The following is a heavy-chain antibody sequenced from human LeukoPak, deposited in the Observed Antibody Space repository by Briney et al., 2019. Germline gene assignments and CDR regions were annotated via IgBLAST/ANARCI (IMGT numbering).Heavy chain of an antibody. D-gene: IGHD1-26*01. J-gene: IGHJ4*02. CDR1: GGTFSSYA. V-gene: IGHV1-69*04. CDR2: IIPILGIA. Sequence: ASVKVSCKASGGTFSSYAISWVRQAPGQGLEWMGRIIPILGIANYAQKFQGRVTITADKSTSTAYMGLSSLRSEDTAVYYCARDSVVGATFDYWGQGTLVTVSS. CDR3: ARDSVVGATFDY.